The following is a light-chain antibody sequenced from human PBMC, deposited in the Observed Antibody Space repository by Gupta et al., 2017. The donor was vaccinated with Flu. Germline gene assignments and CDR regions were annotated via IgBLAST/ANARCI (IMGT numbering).Light chain of an antibody. CDR3: HHEHSSPRT. Sequence: EIVLTQSPGTLSLSPGERATLSCRASQSVANTFLAWYQQRPGQAPRLLVYGTSNGASGLPDRFSGSGSETEFTLIISRRDPEDFAVYFCHHEHSSPRTFGQGTKLEIK. J-gene: IGKJ2*01. CDR2: GTS. CDR1: QSVANTF. V-gene: IGKV3-20*01.